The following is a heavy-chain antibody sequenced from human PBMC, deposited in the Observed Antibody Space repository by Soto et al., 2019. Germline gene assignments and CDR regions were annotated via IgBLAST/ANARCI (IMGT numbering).Heavy chain of an antibody. Sequence: EVQLVESGGDLVQPGRSLRLSCAASGFKFDEYGMHWVRQAPGKGLEWVSGISWNSANIGYADSVEGRFTISRDNAKNSLYLQMNSLRGADTALYYCAKMGGSRNVYWGQGTLVTVSS. V-gene: IGHV3-9*01. CDR3: AKMGGSRNVY. D-gene: IGHD3-10*01. CDR1: GFKFDEYG. CDR2: ISWNSANI. J-gene: IGHJ4*02.